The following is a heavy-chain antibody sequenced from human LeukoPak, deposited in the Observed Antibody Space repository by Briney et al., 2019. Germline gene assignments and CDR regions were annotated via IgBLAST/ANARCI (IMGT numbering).Heavy chain of an antibody. CDR3: ARGFWFGDFPRSVYAMDV. V-gene: IGHV1-8*02. CDR1: GYTFTNND. CDR2: VNPNSGNT. J-gene: IGHJ6*02. Sequence: ASVKVSCKASGYTFTNNDINWVRQATGQGLEWMGWVNPNSGNTDYAPKFQGRVTMSRDTSISTAYMEVSSLTSEDTAVYFCARGFWFGDFPRSVYAMDVWGQGTAVTVSS. D-gene: IGHD3-10*01.